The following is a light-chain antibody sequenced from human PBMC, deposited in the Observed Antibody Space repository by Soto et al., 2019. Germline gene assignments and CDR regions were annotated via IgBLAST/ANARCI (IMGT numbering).Light chain of an antibody. CDR2: DAS. Sequence: EIVLTQSPATLSLSPGERATLSYRASQNVSSYLARYQQKPGQAPRLLIYDASNRATGIPARFSGSGSGKDFTLTISSLEPEDFAVYYCQQRSNWGYTFGQGTKLEIK. CDR1: QNVSSY. CDR3: QQRSNWGYT. V-gene: IGKV3-11*01. J-gene: IGKJ2*01.